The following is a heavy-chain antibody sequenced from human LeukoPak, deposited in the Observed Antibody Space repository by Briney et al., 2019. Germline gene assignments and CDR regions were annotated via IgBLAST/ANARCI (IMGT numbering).Heavy chain of an antibody. CDR1: GFTFSSYS. CDR2: IKTKTDGGTT. V-gene: IGHV3-15*01. D-gene: IGHD3-10*01. J-gene: IGHJ4*02. CDR3: TTGGLWYSGRVF. Sequence: GGSLRLSCAASGFTFSSYSVNWVRQAPGKGLEWVDRIKTKTDGGTTAFAAPVKGRFTMSRDDSKNTLYLQMNSLKTEDTAMYYCTTGGLWYSGRVFWGQGTLVTVS.